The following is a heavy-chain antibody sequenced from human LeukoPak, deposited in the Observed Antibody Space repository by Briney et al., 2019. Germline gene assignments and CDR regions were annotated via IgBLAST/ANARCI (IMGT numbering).Heavy chain of an antibody. CDR3: ARVWVNWFDP. V-gene: IGHV3-21*01. Sequence: GGSLRLSCAASAFTFSSYSMNWVRQAPGKGLEWVSSIGSSSSYIYYADSVKGRFTISRDNAKNSLYLQMTSLRAEDTAVYYCARVWVNWFDPWGQGTLVTVSS. CDR2: IGSSSSYI. D-gene: IGHD7-27*01. CDR1: AFTFSSYS. J-gene: IGHJ5*02.